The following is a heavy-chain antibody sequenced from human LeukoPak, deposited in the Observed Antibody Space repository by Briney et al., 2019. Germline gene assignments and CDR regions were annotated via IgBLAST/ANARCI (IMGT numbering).Heavy chain of an antibody. CDR2: IIPIFGTA. V-gene: IGHV1-69*05. CDR1: GGAFSSYA. D-gene: IGHD1-26*01. CDR3: AREPIPGSYPLYYYYYYMDV. J-gene: IGHJ6*03. Sequence: SVKVSCKASGGAFSSYAISWVRQAPGQGLEWMGGIIPIFGTANYAQKFQGRVTITTDESTSTAYMELSSLRSEDTAVYYCAREPIPGSYPLYYYYYYMDVWGKGTTVTVSS.